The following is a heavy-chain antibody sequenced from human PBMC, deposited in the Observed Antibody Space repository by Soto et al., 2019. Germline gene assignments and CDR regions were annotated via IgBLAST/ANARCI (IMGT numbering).Heavy chain of an antibody. Sequence: ETLSLTCAVYGGSFSDNYWSWVRQPPGKGLEWIGEIYHNGATNYSPSLGSRLSISVDTSKYQFSLRLTSMTAADTAVYYCASARWNYWGQGTPVTVSS. D-gene: IGHD6-6*01. CDR1: GGSFSDNY. CDR3: ASARWNY. CDR2: IYHNGAT. V-gene: IGHV4-34*01. J-gene: IGHJ4*02.